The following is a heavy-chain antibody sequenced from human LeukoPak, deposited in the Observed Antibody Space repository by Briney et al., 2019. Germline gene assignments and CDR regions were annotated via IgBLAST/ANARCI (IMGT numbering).Heavy chain of an antibody. J-gene: IGHJ4*02. V-gene: IGHV4-4*02. D-gene: IGHD3-22*01. Sequence: MASETLSLTCAVSGGSISSNNWWSWVRQPPGKGLEWIGEIYHSGNANYNPSLKTRVTISVDTSKNQFSLKLSSVTAADTAVYYCARGSYYSESSGSKLKYWGQGTLVTVSS. CDR2: IYHSGNA. CDR1: GGSISSNNW. CDR3: ARGSYYSESSGSKLKY.